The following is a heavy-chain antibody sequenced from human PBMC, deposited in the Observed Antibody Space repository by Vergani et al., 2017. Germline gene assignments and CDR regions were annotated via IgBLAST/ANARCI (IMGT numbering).Heavy chain of an antibody. CDR3: ARDDGLLSHYGSGSAHYNGMDI. Sequence: QVQLVQSGAEVKKPGASVKVSCKASGYTFTSYYMHWVRQAPGQGLEWMGIINPSGGSTSYAQKFQGRVTITADESTSTVYMDLSSLTSEDTAVYYCARDDGLLSHYGSGSAHYNGMDIGGLGTSVTVSS. J-gene: IGHJ6*02. V-gene: IGHV1-46*01. CDR1: GYTFTSYY. D-gene: IGHD3-10*01. CDR2: INPSGGST.